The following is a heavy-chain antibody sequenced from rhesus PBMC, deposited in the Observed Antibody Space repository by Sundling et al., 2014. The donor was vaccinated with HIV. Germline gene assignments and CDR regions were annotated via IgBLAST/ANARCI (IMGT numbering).Heavy chain of an antibody. J-gene: IGHJ6*01. CDR1: GFTFITYG. CDR3: ARGVGIQLLDS. Sequence: EVQLVETGGGLVQPGGSLKLSCVASGFTFITYGMNWVRQAPGKGLEWVSSINSGGERTYYADSVKGRFTISRDNSKKTVSLQMNSLTDDDTAVYYCARGVGIQLLDSWGQGVVVTVSS. D-gene: IGHD4-23*01. CDR2: INSGGERT. V-gene: IGHV3-103*01.